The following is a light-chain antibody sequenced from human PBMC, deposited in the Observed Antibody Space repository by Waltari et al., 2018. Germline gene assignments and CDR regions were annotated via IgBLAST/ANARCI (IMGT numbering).Light chain of an antibody. CDR2: RAS. V-gene: IGKV1-5*03. J-gene: IGKJ1*01. CDR1: QSITNW. Sequence: DIQMTQSPSTLSASVGDRVTITCRASQSITNWLDWYQQKPGKAPKLLIYRASNLESVVPSRFSGSGSGTEFTLTISSLQPDDFATYYCQQYDNYWTFGQGTKVEIK. CDR3: QQYDNYWT.